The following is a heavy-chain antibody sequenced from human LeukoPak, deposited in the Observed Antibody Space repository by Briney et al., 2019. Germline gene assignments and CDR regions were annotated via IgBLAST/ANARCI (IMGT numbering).Heavy chain of an antibody. CDR1: GFTFNSYS. J-gene: IGHJ3*02. V-gene: IGHV3-48*04. CDR2: INSVGGTT. Sequence: GGSLRLSCEASGFTFNSYSFNWVRQAPGKGLEWISYINSVGGTTFYADSVKGRFTISRDNAKNSLYLQMNSLKTEDTAVYYCTRDSDDYGDSDEFDVFDIWGQGTMVTVSS. CDR3: TRDSDDYGDSDEFDVFDI. D-gene: IGHD4-17*01.